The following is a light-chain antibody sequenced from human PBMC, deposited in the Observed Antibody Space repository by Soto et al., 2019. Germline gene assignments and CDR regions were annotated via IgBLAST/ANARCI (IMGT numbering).Light chain of an antibody. CDR2: HVS. CDR3: QQYKTYWT. J-gene: IGKJ1*01. V-gene: IGKV1-5*01. CDR1: RSVSNY. Sequence: DIQMTQSPSTLSASVGDGVTITCRASRSVSNYLAWYQQKPGKAPKLLIYHVSSMKTSAPSRFSGCGSGTEFPLSISSLQADDFATYCCQQYKTYWTFGQGTKVDIK.